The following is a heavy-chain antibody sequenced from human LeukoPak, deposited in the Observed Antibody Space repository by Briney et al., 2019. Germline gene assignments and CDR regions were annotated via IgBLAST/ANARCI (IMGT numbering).Heavy chain of an antibody. CDR3: AREAVAGRGFDY. V-gene: IGHV3-30*04. D-gene: IGHD6-19*01. Sequence: GRSVTLSCSASGFTFNSYAMHWLRPAPGKEREGVAFISYDGSNKYYADSVKGRFTISRDNSKNTLYMQMNSLRAEDTAVYYCAREAVAGRGFDYWGQGTLVTVSS. CDR1: GFTFNSYA. J-gene: IGHJ4*02. CDR2: ISYDGSNK.